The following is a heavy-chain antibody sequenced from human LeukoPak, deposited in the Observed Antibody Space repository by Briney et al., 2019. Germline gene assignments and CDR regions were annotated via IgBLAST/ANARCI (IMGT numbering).Heavy chain of an antibody. CDR2: ISSSSSTI. J-gene: IGHJ3*02. D-gene: IGHD1-26*01. CDR1: GFTFSSYS. V-gene: IGHV3-48*01. CDR3: ARDRGSYIPDAFDI. Sequence: GGSLRLSCAASGFTFSSYSMNWVRQAPGKGLEWVSYISSSSSTIYYADSVKGRFTISRDNAKNSLYLQMNSLRAEDTAVYYCARDRGSYIPDAFDIWGQGTTVTVSS.